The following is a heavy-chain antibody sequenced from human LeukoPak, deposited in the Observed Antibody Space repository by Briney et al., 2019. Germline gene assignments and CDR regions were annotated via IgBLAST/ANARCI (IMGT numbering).Heavy chain of an antibody. Sequence: GESLKISCKGSGYRFTSYWTGWVRQMPGKGLEWMGIIYPGDSGSDTRYSLSFQGQVTISADKSINTAYLQWNSLKASDTAMYYCARGSYGGITDYWGQGTLVTVSS. V-gene: IGHV5-51*01. CDR2: IYPGDSGSDT. J-gene: IGHJ4*02. CDR1: GYRFTSYW. D-gene: IGHD4-23*01. CDR3: ARGSYGGITDY.